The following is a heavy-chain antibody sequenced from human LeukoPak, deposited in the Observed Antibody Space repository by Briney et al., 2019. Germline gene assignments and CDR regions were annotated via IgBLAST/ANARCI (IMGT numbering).Heavy chain of an antibody. Sequence: PGRSLRLSCAAPGFTFSGYEMNWVRQAPGKGLEWVSYIGSSGSNVQYADSVKGRFTISRDNAKNSLYLQMNSLRAEDTAVYYCARRGDNWGQGTLVTVSS. CDR3: ARRGDN. CDR2: IGSSGSNV. CDR1: GFTFSGYE. J-gene: IGHJ4*02. V-gene: IGHV3-48*03.